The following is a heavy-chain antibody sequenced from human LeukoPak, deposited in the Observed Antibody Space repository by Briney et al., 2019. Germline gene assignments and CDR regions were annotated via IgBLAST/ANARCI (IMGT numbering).Heavy chain of an antibody. CDR3: ARALPIRYCSSTSCSPGDY. CDR2: INPNSGGT. J-gene: IGHJ4*02. Sequence: ASVEVSCKASGYTFTGYYMHWVRQAPGQGLEWMGWINPNSGGTNYAQKFQGRVTMTRDTSISTAYMELSRLRSDDTAVYYCARALPIRYCSSTSCSPGDYWGQGTLVTVSS. CDR1: GYTFTGYY. V-gene: IGHV1-2*02. D-gene: IGHD2-2*01.